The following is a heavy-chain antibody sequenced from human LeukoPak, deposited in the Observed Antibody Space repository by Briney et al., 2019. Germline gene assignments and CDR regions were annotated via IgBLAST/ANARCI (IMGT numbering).Heavy chain of an antibody. CDR3: ARGPSSTGYNDAFDI. V-gene: IGHV3-33*01. CDR2: IWYDGSNK. D-gene: IGHD3-22*01. Sequence: PGGSLRLSCAASGXTFSSYGVHWVRQAAGKGLEWVAVIWYDGSNKYYADSVKGRFTISRDKSKNTLYLQMNSLRAEDTAVYYCARGPSSTGYNDAFDIWGQGTMVTVSS. CDR1: GXTFSSYG. J-gene: IGHJ3*02.